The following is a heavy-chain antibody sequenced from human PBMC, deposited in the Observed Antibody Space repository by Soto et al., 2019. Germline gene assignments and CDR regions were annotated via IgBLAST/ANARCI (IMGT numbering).Heavy chain of an antibody. V-gene: IGHV4-31*03. CDR2: IYYSGST. D-gene: IGHD1-1*01. CDR1: GGSISSGGYY. Sequence: QVQLQESGPGLVKPSQTLSLTCTVSGGSISSGGYYWSWIRQHPGKGLEWIGYIYYSGSTYYNPSLKSRVTISVDTSKIQFSLKLSSVTAADTAVYYCARYNDVYIEYFQHWGQGTLVTVSS. J-gene: IGHJ1*01. CDR3: ARYNDVYIEYFQH.